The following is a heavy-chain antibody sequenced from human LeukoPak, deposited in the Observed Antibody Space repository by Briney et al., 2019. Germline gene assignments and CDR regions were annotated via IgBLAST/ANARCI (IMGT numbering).Heavy chain of an antibody. CDR1: GFTFTNSF. J-gene: IGHJ4*02. D-gene: IGHD3-22*01. Sequence: GGSLRLSCTASGFTFTNSFMHWVRQAPGKGLEWVSVIYSGGSTYYADSVKGRFTISRDNSKNTLYLQMNSLRAEDTAVYYCAREYYDSSGPYFDYWGQGTLVTVSS. CDR3: AREYYDSSGPYFDY. V-gene: IGHV3-66*02. CDR2: IYSGGST.